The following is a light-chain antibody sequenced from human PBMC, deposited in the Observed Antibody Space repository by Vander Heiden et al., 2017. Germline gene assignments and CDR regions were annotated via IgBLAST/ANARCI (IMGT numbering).Light chain of an antibody. V-gene: IGLV1-40*01. J-gene: IGLJ1*01. CDR1: RSNIGAHYN. Sequence: QSVLTQPPSVSGAPGPRVTISCSGSRSNIGAHYNVHWYQQVPGTAPKLLIYDSTKRPSGVPDRFSGSKSGTSASLAITGLQAEDEADYYCQSYDSILTVSLFFGTGTKVTVL. CDR3: QSYDSILTVSLF. CDR2: DST.